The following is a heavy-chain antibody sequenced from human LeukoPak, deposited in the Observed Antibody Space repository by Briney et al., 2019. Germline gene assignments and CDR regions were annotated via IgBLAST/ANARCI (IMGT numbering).Heavy chain of an antibody. CDR1: GYSFTSYW. CDR3: ARFRRCSSTSCYFNWFDP. Sequence: GESLKISCKGSGYSFTSYWIGWVRQMPGRGLEWMGIIYPGDSDTRHSPSFQGQVTISADKSISTAYLQWSSLKASDTAMNYCARFRRCSSTSCYFNWFDPWGQGTLVTVSS. V-gene: IGHV5-51*01. D-gene: IGHD2-2*01. CDR2: IYPGDSDT. J-gene: IGHJ5*02.